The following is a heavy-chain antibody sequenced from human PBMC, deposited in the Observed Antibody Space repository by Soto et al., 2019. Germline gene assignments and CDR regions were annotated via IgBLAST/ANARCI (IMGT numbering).Heavy chain of an antibody. Sequence: SETLSLTCAVSGGSISSGGYSWSWIRQPPGKGLEWIGYIYHSGSTYYNPSLKSRVTISVDRSKNQFSLKLSSVTAADTAVYYCDGEIAHGGMDVWGQGTRVTVSS. CDR2: IYHSGST. V-gene: IGHV4-30-2*01. CDR3: DGEIAHGGMDV. J-gene: IGHJ6*02. D-gene: IGHD6-13*01. CDR1: GGSISSGGYS.